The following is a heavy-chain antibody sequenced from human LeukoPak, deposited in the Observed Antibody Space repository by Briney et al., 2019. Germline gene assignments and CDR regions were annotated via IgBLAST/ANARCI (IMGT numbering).Heavy chain of an antibody. CDR1: GFTFSSYG. Sequence: PGGSLRLSCAASGFTFSSYGMHWVRQAPGKGLEWVAFIRYDGSNKYYADSVKGRFTISRDNSKNTLYLQMNSLRAEDTAVYYCAKDQGPGSYYPFFDYWGQGTLVTVSS. CDR3: AKDQGPGSYYPFFDY. V-gene: IGHV3-30*02. J-gene: IGHJ4*02. CDR2: IRYDGSNK. D-gene: IGHD3-10*01.